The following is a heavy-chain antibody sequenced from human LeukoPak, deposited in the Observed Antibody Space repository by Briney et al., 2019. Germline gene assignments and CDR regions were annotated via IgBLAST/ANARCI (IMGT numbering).Heavy chain of an antibody. J-gene: IGHJ4*02. D-gene: IGHD3-22*01. CDR3: ARTYYYDSSGYIGY. CDR1: GFTFSDHY. V-gene: IGHV3-11*04. Sequence: GGSLRLSCAASGFTFSDHYMSWIRQAPGKGLEWVAYISGSGTTTFYADSVKGRFTISRDNARNSLYLQMNSLRSEDTAVYYCARTYYYDSSGYIGYWGQGTLVTVSS. CDR2: ISGSGTTT.